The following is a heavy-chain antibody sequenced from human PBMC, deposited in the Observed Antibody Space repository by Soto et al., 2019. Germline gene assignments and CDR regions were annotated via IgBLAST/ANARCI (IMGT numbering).Heavy chain of an antibody. V-gene: IGHV3-30*18. CDR3: AKDVVVXATTGLGDYYYYYGMDV. J-gene: IGHJ6*02. CDR1: GFTFSSYG. Sequence: SGGSLRLSCAASGFTFSSYGMHWVRQAPGKGLEWVAVISYDGSNKYYADSVKGRFTISRDNSKNTLYLQMNSLRAEDTAVYYCAKDVVVXATTGLGDYYYYYGMDVWGQGTTVTVSS. D-gene: IGHD1-26*01. CDR2: ISYDGSNK.